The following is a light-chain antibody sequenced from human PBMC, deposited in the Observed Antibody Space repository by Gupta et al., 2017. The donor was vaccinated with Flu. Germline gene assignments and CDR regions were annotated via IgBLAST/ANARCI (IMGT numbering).Light chain of an antibody. CDR2: GAS. V-gene: IGKV1-39*01. Sequence: DIQMTQSPSSLSPSLGDRVTITCRASQTITTYLNWYQQKPGSAPKLLVYGASSLRSGVPSSFSGSGSGTDFTLTITSLQPEDFAIYYCQQTYSIPPWTFGQGTKVEIK. CDR3: QQTYSIPPWT. CDR1: QTITTY. J-gene: IGKJ1*01.